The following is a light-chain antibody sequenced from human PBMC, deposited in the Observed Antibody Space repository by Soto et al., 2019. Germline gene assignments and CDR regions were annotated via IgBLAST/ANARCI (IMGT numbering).Light chain of an antibody. J-gene: IGKJ2*01. Sequence: EIVMTQSPAILSVSPGERAILSCRASPSVSSKLAWYQQRPGRPPKLLIYDASTRATGTPARFRGSGSGINFTLTISCLQSENFAAYYCQQYKSWPPLFTFGQGTKMEIK. CDR3: QQYKSWPPLFT. CDR2: DAS. V-gene: IGKV3-15*01. CDR1: PSVSSK.